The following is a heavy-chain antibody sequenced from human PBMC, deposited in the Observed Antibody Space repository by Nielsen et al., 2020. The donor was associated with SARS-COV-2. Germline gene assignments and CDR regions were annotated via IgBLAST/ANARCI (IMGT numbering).Heavy chain of an antibody. Sequence: ASVKVSCKASGYTFTSYAMHWVRQAPGQRLEWMGWINAGNGNTKYSQKFQGRVTITRDTSASTAYMELSSLRSEDTAVYYCARDRRGYYDSSGYYLDAFDVWGQGRIVTVSS. CDR3: ARDRRGYYDSSGYYLDAFDV. CDR2: INAGNGNT. J-gene: IGHJ3*01. V-gene: IGHV1-3*01. D-gene: IGHD3-22*01. CDR1: GYTFTSYA.